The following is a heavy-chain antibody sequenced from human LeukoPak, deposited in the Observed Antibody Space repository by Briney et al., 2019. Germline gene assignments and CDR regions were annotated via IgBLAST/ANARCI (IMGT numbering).Heavy chain of an antibody. J-gene: IGHJ4*02. CDR2: ISSSSSYI. Sequence: GGSLRLSCAASGFTSSSYSMNWVRQAPGKGLEWVSSISSSSSYIYYADSVKGRFTISRDNAKDSLYLQMNSLRAEDTAVYYCARDRDNWNDPYFDYWGQGTLVTVSS. D-gene: IGHD1-20*01. V-gene: IGHV3-21*01. CDR1: GFTSSSYS. CDR3: ARDRDNWNDPYFDY.